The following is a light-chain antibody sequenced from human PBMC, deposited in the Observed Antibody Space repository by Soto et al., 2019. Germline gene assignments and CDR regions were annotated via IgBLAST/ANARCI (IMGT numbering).Light chain of an antibody. CDR1: QSVTSTH. Sequence: IGLTKSPGAVSLSLEERATLSCRASQSVTSTHLAWYQQKPGQAPRLLIYDASTRATGIPDRFSGSGSGTDFTLTISRLEPEDFAVYCCQQFDGSLWTFGPGTKVDI. V-gene: IGKV3-20*01. CDR3: QQFDGSLWT. CDR2: DAS. J-gene: IGKJ1*01.